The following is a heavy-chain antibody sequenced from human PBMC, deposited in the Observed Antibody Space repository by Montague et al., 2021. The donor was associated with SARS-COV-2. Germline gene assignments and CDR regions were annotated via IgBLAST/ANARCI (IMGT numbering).Heavy chain of an antibody. Sequence: SLRLSCAASGFTFRSYWMHWVRQAPGKGLVWVSRIISDGSSTTYADSVKGRFAISRDNAKNTLYLQMNSLRAEHTAVYYCARAPRRHYYDSTGFYAFDIWGQGTMVTVSS. CDR2: IISDGSST. D-gene: IGHD3-22*01. CDR3: ARAPRRHYYDSTGFYAFDI. V-gene: IGHV3-74*01. CDR1: GFTFRSYW. J-gene: IGHJ3*02.